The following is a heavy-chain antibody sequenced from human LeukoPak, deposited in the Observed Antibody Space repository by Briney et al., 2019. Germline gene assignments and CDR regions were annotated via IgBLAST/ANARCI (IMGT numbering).Heavy chain of an antibody. CDR3: ASSRTVVSPSDY. Sequence: GGSLRLSCAASGFTFSDYCMSWIRQAPGKGLEWVSYISSSSSYTNYADSVKGRFTISRDNAKNSLYLQMNSQRAEDTAFYYCASSRTVVSPSDYWGQGTLVTVSS. CDR2: ISSSSSYT. J-gene: IGHJ4*02. V-gene: IGHV3-11*03. CDR1: GFTFSDYC. D-gene: IGHD4-23*01.